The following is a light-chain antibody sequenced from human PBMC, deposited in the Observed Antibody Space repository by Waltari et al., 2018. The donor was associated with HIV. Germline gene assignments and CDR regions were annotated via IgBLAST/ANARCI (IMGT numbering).Light chain of an antibody. CDR2: EVN. V-gene: IGLV2-23*02. CDR1: SRDVGSYNL. Sequence: QSALTHPASVSGSPGQSITISFPGNSRDVGSYNLVSWYQQHPGKAPKLIIYEVNKRPPGITNRFSGFKSGNTASLTITGLQAEDEADYHCCSYAIGGTFVFGGGTKVTVL. CDR3: CSYAIGGTFV. J-gene: IGLJ2*01.